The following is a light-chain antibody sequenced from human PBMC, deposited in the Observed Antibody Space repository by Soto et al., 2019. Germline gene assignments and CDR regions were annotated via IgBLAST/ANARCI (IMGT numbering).Light chain of an antibody. CDR2: AAS. CDR1: QSIGYY. J-gene: IGKJ2*01. V-gene: IGKV1-39*01. Sequence: DIQMTQSPSSLSASVGDRVTITCRASQSIGYYLNWYQQKPGTAPKLLIYAASSLQSGVPSRFSSSGSGTDFTLTISSLQPEDFATYYCQQSYSTPQTTFGQGTKLEIK. CDR3: QQSYSTPQTT.